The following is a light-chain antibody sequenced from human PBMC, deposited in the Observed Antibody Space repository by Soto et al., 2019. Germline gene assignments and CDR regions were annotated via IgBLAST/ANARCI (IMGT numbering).Light chain of an antibody. V-gene: IGKV3-15*01. J-gene: IGKJ1*01. CDR3: QQYNNWPRT. Sequence: EIVMTQSPATLSVSPGERATLSCRASQSVSSNLAWYQQKPGQAPRLLNYGASTRATGIPARFSGSGSGTEFTLTISSLQSEEFEVYYCQQYNNWPRTFGQGTKVEIK. CDR2: GAS. CDR1: QSVSSN.